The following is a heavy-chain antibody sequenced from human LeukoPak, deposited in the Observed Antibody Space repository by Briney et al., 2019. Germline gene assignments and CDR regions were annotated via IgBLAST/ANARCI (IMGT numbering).Heavy chain of an antibody. CDR2: IWYDGSNK. J-gene: IGHJ4*02. V-gene: IGHV3-33*06. CDR3: AKGNDFWSGYLDY. CDR1: GFTFSSHG. Sequence: GGSLRLSCAASGFTFSSHGMHWVRQAPGKGLEWVAVIWYDGSNKYYADSVKGRFTISRDNSKNTLYLQMNSLRAEDTAVYYCAKGNDFWSGYLDYWGQGTLVTVSS. D-gene: IGHD3-3*01.